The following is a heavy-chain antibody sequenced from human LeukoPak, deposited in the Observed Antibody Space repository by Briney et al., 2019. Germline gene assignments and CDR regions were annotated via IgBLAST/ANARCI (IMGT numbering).Heavy chain of an antibody. CDR2: IIPIFGTA. Sequence: SVKVSXKASGGTFSSYAISWVRQAPGQGLEWMGGIIPIFGTANYAQKFQGRVTITTDESTSTAYMELSSLRSEDTAVYYCARGNDFWSGYLRSAFDIWGQGTMVTVSS. CDR1: GGTFSSYA. J-gene: IGHJ3*02. CDR3: ARGNDFWSGYLRSAFDI. D-gene: IGHD3-3*01. V-gene: IGHV1-69*05.